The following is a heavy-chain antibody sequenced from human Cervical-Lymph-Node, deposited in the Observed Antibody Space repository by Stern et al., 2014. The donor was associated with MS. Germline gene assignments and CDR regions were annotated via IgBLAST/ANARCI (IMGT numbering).Heavy chain of an antibody. D-gene: IGHD1-14*01. CDR2: VIAVFGKA. CDR1: GGTFNVYD. J-gene: IGHJ6*02. CDR3: ARDGRHRYTYALDF. Sequence: VQLVESGAEVKKPGSSVKVSCKASGGTFNVYDINWLRQAPGQGLEWMGGVIAVFGKATYDQNFQGRGTINTDESTRTSSMQLSSLTFNDTSVYYCARDGRHRYTYALDFWGQGTTVTVSS. V-gene: IGHV1-69*01.